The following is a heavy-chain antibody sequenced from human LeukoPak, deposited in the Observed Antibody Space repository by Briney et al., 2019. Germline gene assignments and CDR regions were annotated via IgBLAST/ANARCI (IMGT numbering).Heavy chain of an antibody. CDR3: ARQVRDKAGAEGSTLGGSYYVPHFDY. D-gene: IGHD1-26*01. V-gene: IGHV4-59*08. J-gene: IGHJ4*02. CDR2: VYYSGTT. Sequence: KPSETLSLTCTVSGGSINGYSWTWIRQPPGKGLELIGCVYYSGTTDSNPSLKSRVTISVDTSKNQFSLKLSSVTAADTAVYYCARQVRDKAGAEGSTLGGSYYVPHFDYWGQGTLVTVSS. CDR1: GGSINGYS.